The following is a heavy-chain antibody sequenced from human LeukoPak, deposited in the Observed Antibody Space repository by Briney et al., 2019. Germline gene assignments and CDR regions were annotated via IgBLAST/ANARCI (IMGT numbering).Heavy chain of an antibody. CDR1: GYSFTSYW. V-gene: IGHV5-51*01. J-gene: IGHJ5*02. D-gene: IGHD2-2*01. CDR2: IYPGDSDT. CDR3: ARHPAPRYCSSTSCNNWFDP. Sequence: PGESLKISCKGSGYSFTSYWIGWVRQMPGKGLELMGIIYPGDSDTRYSPSFQGQVTISADNSISTAYLQRSSLKASDTAMYYCARHPAPRYCSSTSCNNWFDPWGQGTLVTVSS.